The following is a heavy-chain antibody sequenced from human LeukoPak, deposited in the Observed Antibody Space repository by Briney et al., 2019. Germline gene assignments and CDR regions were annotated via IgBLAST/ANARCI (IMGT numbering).Heavy chain of an antibody. CDR3: ARDQIIVATTLDYYYGMDV. CDR2: ISYDGSNK. V-gene: IGHV3-30-3*01. J-gene: IGHJ6*02. CDR1: GFTFSSYP. Sequence: GRSLRLSCAASGFTFSSYPMHWVRQAPGKGLEWVAIISYDGSNKYYADSVKGRFTISRDNSKNTLYLQMNSLRAEDTAVYYCARDQIIVATTLDYYYGMDVWGQGTTVTVSS. D-gene: IGHD5-12*01.